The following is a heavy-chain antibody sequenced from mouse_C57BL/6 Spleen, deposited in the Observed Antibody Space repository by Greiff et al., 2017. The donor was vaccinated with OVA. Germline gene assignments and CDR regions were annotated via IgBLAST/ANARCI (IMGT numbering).Heavy chain of an antibody. Sequence: QVQLQQPVAELVMPGASVKLSCKASGYTFTSYWMHWVKQRPGQGLEWIGEIDPSDSYTNYNQKFKGKSTLTVDKSSSTAYMQLSSLTSEDSAVYYCARWGGTGWYFDVWGTGTTVTVSS. J-gene: IGHJ1*03. V-gene: IGHV1-69*01. CDR3: ARWGGTGWYFDV. D-gene: IGHD3-3*01. CDR2: IDPSDSYT. CDR1: GYTFTSYW.